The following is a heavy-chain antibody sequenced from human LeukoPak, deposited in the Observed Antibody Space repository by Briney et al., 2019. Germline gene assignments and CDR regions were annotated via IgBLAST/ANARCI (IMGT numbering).Heavy chain of an antibody. CDR3: ARDPYSGSYKPTN. CDR2: IYHSGST. D-gene: IGHD1-26*01. J-gene: IGHJ4*02. V-gene: IGHV4-38-2*02. Sequence: PSETLSLTCAVPGYSISSGYYWGWIRQPPGKGLEWIGSIYHSGSTYYNPSLKSRVTISVDTSKNQFSLKLSSVTAADTAVYYCARDPYSGSYKPTNWRQGTLVTVSS. CDR1: GYSISSGYY.